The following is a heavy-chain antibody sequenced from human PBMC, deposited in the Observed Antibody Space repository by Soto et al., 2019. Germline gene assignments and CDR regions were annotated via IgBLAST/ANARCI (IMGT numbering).Heavy chain of an antibody. Sequence: SETLSLTCTVSGGSISSNYWTWIRQPPGQGLELIGYVYNSGSTNYNPSLKSRVTISEDTSKSQFSLKVNSMTAADTAVYYCARYRREAVAGYTLDNWGQGILVTVSS. CDR2: VYNSGST. CDR1: GGSISSNY. J-gene: IGHJ4*02. CDR3: ARYRREAVAGYTLDN. V-gene: IGHV4-59*01. D-gene: IGHD6-13*01.